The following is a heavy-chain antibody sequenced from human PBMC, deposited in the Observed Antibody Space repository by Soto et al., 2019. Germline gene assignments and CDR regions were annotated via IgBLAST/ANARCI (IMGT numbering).Heavy chain of an antibody. Sequence: EVPVLESGGGLVQPGGSLRLSCVISRLTFTNYALNWVRQAPGKGLEWVSSISGSGDTTYYADSVKGRFTISRDNSKNTLYLKMNSLRVEDTALYYCAKADYSSNWAPGDYWGQGTLVTVSS. CDR1: RLTFTNYA. CDR2: ISGSGDTT. CDR3: AKADYSSNWAPGDY. D-gene: IGHD1-1*01. V-gene: IGHV3-23*01. J-gene: IGHJ4*02.